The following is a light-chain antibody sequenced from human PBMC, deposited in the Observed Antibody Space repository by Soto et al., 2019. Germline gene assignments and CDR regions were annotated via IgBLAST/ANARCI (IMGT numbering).Light chain of an antibody. V-gene: IGKV1-5*03. Sequence: DIQMTQSPSTLSGSVGDRVTITCRASQTISSWLAWYQQKPGKAPKLLIYKASTLKSGVPSRFSGSGSGTEFTLTISSLQPDDFATYYCQHYNSYSEEFSQGTKVDLK. CDR2: KAS. CDR3: QHYNSYSEE. J-gene: IGKJ1*01. CDR1: QTISSW.